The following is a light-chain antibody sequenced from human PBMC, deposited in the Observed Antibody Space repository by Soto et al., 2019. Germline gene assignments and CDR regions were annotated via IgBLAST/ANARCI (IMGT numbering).Light chain of an antibody. CDR1: QDISSW. Sequence: DIQMTQSPSSVSASVGDRVTITCQSSQDISSWLGWYQQKPGKAPKLLIYVSSTLQSGVPSRFSGSGSGSEFTLTISSLQPEDFATYYCQQANTFPRTFGQGTVVDIK. CDR3: QQANTFPRT. CDR2: VSS. J-gene: IGKJ1*01. V-gene: IGKV1-12*01.